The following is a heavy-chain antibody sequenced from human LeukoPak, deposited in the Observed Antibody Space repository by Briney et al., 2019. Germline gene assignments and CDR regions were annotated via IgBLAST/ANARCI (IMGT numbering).Heavy chain of an antibody. CDR2: IKQDGSEK. CDR3: ARAIGKSEAN. J-gene: IGHJ4*02. V-gene: IGHV3-7*01. CDR1: GFTFSSYA. Sequence: GGSLRLSCAASGFTFSSYAMSWVRQAPGKGLEWVANIKQDGSEKYYVDSVKGRFTISRDNAKNSLYLQMNSLRAEDTAVYYCARAIGKSEANWGQGTLVTVSS. D-gene: IGHD4-23*01.